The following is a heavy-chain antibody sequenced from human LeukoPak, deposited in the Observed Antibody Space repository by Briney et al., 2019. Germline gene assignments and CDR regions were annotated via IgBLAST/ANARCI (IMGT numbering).Heavy chain of an antibody. Sequence: GASVKVSCKASGGMFSTYGFSWVRQAPGQGLEWMGRIIPILGIANYAQKFQGRVTITADKSTSTAYMNLSSLRSEDTAVYYCARGSFFGSGGYYRNWFDPWGQGTLVTVSS. J-gene: IGHJ5*02. D-gene: IGHD3-10*01. CDR2: IIPILGIA. CDR3: ARGSFFGSGGYYRNWFDP. V-gene: IGHV1-69*04. CDR1: GGMFSTYG.